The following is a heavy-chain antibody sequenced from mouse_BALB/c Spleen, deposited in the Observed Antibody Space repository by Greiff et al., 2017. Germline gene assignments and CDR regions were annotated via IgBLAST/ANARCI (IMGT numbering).Heavy chain of an antibody. CDR2: INPNNGGT. Sequence: VQLKQSGPELVKPGASVKIPCKASGYTFTDYNMDWVKQSHGKSLEWIGDINPNNGGTIYNQKFKGKATLTVDKSSSTAYMELRSLTSEDTAVYYCARSGRFAYWGQGTLVTVSA. CDR1: GYTFTDYN. J-gene: IGHJ3*01. V-gene: IGHV1-18*01. D-gene: IGHD4-1*01. CDR3: ARSGRFAY.